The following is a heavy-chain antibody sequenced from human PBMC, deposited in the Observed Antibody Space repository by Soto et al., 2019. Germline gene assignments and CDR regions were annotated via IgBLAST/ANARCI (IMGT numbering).Heavy chain of an antibody. CDR2: MRTGSGDT. CDR3: ARRSTTYLNEVIYDI. CDR1: RYTFTSYD. J-gene: IGHJ1*01. Sequence: ASVKVSCKASRYTFTSYDIFWVRQSPGQGLEWMGWMRTGSGDTHYAQKFQGRVTMTRDTSISTAYMELNNLVSDDTAVYYCARRSTTYLNEVIYDIWGQGTLVTVSS. D-gene: IGHD1-26*01. V-gene: IGHV1-2*02.